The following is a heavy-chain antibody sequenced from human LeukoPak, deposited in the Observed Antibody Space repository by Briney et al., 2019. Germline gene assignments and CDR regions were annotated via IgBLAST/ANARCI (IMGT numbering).Heavy chain of an antibody. J-gene: IGHJ5*02. CDR2: IHDDGGT. CDR1: GGSMSDSIT. V-gene: IGHV4/OR15-8*01. CDR3: AKVLTAAGLDL. D-gene: IGHD6-25*01. Sequence: SETLSLTCSVSGGSMSDSITWGWVRQPPGKGLEWLANIHDDGGTAPNPSLRSRLTISQDRSKNQSSLKVSSVTAADTAFYYCAKVLTAAGLDLWGQGILVTVSS.